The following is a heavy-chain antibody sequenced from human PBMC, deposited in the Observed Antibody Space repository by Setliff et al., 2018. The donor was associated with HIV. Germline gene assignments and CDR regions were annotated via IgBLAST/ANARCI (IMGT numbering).Heavy chain of an antibody. CDR2: INPRSGDT. J-gene: IGHJ5*02. V-gene: IGHV1-2*02. CDR3: ARGADHFDTSGYYSFFDP. Sequence: ASVKVSCKASGYNFTSHNIHWVRQAPGQRLEWMGWINPRSGDTNYAQRFEGRVTMSRDTSISTAYMELSSLKSDDTAVYYCARGADHFDTSGYYSFFDPWGQGTLVTVSS. D-gene: IGHD3-22*01. CDR1: GYNFTSHN.